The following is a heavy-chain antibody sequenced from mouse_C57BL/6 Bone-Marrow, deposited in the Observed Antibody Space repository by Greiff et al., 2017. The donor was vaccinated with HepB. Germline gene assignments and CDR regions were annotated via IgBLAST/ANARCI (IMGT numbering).Heavy chain of an antibody. Sequence: QVQLQQPGAELVKPGASVKLSCKASGYTFTSYWMHWVKQRPGQGLEWIGMIHPNTGSTNYNEKFKSKATLTVDKSSSTAYMQLSSLTSEDSAVYYCASPLFITTLGGFDYWGQGTTLTVSS. V-gene: IGHV1-64*01. CDR2: IHPNTGST. D-gene: IGHD1-1*01. CDR3: ASPLFITTLGGFDY. J-gene: IGHJ2*01. CDR1: GYTFTSYW.